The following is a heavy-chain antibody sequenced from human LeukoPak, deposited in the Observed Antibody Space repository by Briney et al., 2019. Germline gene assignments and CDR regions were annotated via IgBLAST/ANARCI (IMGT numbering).Heavy chain of an antibody. V-gene: IGHV4-59*01. CDR1: GGSISSYY. D-gene: IGHD6-13*01. Sequence: SETLSLTCTVSGGSISSYYWSWIRQPPGKGLEWIGYIYYSGSTNYNPSLKSRVTISVDTSKNQFSLKLSSVTAADTAVYYCASEPRVYSSSPPGAFDIWGQGTMVTVSS. CDR2: IYYSGST. CDR3: ASEPRVYSSSPPGAFDI. J-gene: IGHJ3*02.